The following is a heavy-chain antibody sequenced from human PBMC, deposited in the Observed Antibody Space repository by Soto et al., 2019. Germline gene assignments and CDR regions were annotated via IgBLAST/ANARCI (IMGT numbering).Heavy chain of an antibody. D-gene: IGHD3-3*01. CDR3: PKLLRFFLY. CDR2: ISGSGGST. V-gene: IGHV3-23*01. Sequence: EVQLLESGGGLVEPGGSLRRSCAASGLTFSSYAMSWVRRAPGKGMEGVSAISGSGGSTYYAESVKGRFTITRDNSNNTLYLQRTSLRAEDTSVYYCPKLLRFFLYWGPGPLVTVSS. J-gene: IGHJ4*02. CDR1: GLTFSSYA.